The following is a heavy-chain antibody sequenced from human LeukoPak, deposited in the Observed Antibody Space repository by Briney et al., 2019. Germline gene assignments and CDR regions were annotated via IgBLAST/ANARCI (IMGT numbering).Heavy chain of an antibody. J-gene: IGHJ4*02. D-gene: IGHD6-13*01. Sequence: GGSLRLSXAASGFTFSSYAMSWVRQAPGKGLEWVSAISGSGGSTYYADSVKGRFTISRDNSKNTLYLQMNSLRAEDTAVYYCAKTRRSIAAAGTRFDYWGQGTLVTVSS. CDR3: AKTRRSIAAAGTRFDY. V-gene: IGHV3-23*01. CDR2: ISGSGGST. CDR1: GFTFSSYA.